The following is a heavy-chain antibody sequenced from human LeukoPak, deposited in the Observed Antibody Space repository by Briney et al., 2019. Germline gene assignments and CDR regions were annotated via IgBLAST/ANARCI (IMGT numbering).Heavy chain of an antibody. D-gene: IGHD2-2*01. Sequence: SETLSLTCTVSGGSISSTSYYWDWLRQPPGKGLEWIGSIYYSETTYYNPSLKSRVTISIDTSKNQFSLKLNSVTAADTAVYYCARDICSTTSCMSPNNWFDPWGQGRLVTVSS. CDR1: GGSISSTSYY. CDR2: IYYSETT. J-gene: IGHJ5*02. CDR3: ARDICSTTSCMSPNNWFDP. V-gene: IGHV4-39*07.